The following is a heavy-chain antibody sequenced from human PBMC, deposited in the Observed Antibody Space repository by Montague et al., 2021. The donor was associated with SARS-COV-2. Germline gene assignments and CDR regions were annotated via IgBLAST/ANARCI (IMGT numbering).Heavy chain of an antibody. CDR1: GFTFSSYA. D-gene: IGHD3-16*01. J-gene: IGHJ4*02. Sequence: SLRLSCAASGFTFSSYAMHWVRQAPGKGLEWVAVISYDGSNKYYADSVKGRFTISRDNSKNTLYLQMNSLRAEDTAVYYCARDYDDYIWGSWGPFDYWGQGPLVTVSS. CDR2: ISYDGSNK. V-gene: IGHV3-30*04. CDR3: ARDYDDYIWGSWGPFDY.